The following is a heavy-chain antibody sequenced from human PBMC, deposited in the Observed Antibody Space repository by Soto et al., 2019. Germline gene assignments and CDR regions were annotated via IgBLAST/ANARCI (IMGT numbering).Heavy chain of an antibody. Sequence: GGSLRLSCAASGFTVSSNYMSWVRQAPGKGLEWVSVIYSGGSTYYADSVKGRFTISRDNSKNTLYLQMNSLRAEDTAVYYCAGAAGPYYYYGMDVWGQGTTVTVSS. D-gene: IGHD6-13*01. CDR2: IYSGGST. CDR1: GFTVSSNY. J-gene: IGHJ6*02. V-gene: IGHV3-53*01. CDR3: AGAAGPYYYYGMDV.